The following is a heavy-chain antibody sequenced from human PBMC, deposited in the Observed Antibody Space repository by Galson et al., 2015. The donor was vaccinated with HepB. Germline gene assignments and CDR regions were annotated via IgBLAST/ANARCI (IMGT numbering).Heavy chain of an antibody. Sequence: SVKVSCKASGYTFTSYDINWVRQATGQGLEWMGWMNPNSGNTGYAQKFQGRVTMTRNTSISTAYMELSSLRSEDTAVHYCARGRSYKQWLVGYYYHYYYMDVWGKGTTVTVSS. V-gene: IGHV1-8*01. CDR2: MNPNSGNT. D-gene: IGHD6-19*01. CDR3: ARGRSYKQWLVGYYYHYYYMDV. CDR1: GYTFTSYD. J-gene: IGHJ6*03.